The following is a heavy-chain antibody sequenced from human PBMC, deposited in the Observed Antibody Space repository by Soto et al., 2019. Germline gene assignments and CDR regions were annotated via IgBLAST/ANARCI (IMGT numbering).Heavy chain of an antibody. J-gene: IGHJ6*02. CDR2: ISSSSSTI. D-gene: IGHD6-13*01. V-gene: IGHV3-48*02. CDR3: ASLYSAAGADGMDV. CDR1: GFTFSSYS. Sequence: PGGSLRLSCAAPGFTFSSYSMNWVRQAPGKGLEWVSYISSSSSTIYYADSVKGRFTISRDNAKNSLYLQMNSLRDEDTAVYYCASLYSAAGADGMDVWGQGTTVTVSS.